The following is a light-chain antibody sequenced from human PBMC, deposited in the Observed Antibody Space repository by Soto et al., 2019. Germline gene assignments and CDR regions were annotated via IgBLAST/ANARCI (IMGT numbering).Light chain of an antibody. CDR2: SNN. CDR1: SSHIGSNT. J-gene: IGLJ2*01. V-gene: IGLV1-44*01. Sequence: QSVLTQPPSASGTPGQRVTTSCSGSSSHIGSNTVNWYQQLPGTAPKLLTYSNNQRPSGVPDRFSGSKSGTSASLAISGLQSEDEADYYCAAWDDSLNGRVFGGGTKVTVL. CDR3: AAWDDSLNGRV.